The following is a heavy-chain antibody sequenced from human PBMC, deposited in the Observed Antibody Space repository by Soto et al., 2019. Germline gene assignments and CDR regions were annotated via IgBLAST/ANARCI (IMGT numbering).Heavy chain of an antibody. CDR2: ISGSGGST. D-gene: IGHD3-22*01. Sequence: GGSLRLSCAASGFTFSSYAMSWVRQAPGKGPEWVSAISGSGGSTYYADSVKGRFTISRDNSKNTLYLQMNSLRAEDTAVYYCAKDSNYYDSSGYQYWGQGTLVTVSS. CDR3: AKDSNYYDSSGYQY. V-gene: IGHV3-23*01. J-gene: IGHJ4*02. CDR1: GFTFSSYA.